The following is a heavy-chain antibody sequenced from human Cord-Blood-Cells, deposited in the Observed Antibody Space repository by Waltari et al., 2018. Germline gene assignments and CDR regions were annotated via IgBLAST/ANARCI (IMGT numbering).Heavy chain of an antibody. CDR1: GGTFSSYA. V-gene: IGHV1-69*09. D-gene: IGHD2-2*01. Sequence: VQLVQSVAEVKKPGSSVKVSCKASGGTFSSYAISWVRQAPRQGLEWMGKIIPILGIANYAQKFQGRITITADKTTSTAYMEVGSLRSEDTAVYYCARGYCSSTSCFLMDVWGKGTTVTVSS. CDR2: IIPILGIA. CDR3: ARGYCSSTSCFLMDV. J-gene: IGHJ6*03.